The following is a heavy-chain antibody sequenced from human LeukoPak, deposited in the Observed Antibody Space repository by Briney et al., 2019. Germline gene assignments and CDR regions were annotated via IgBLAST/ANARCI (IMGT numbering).Heavy chain of an antibody. CDR1: GGSIRGSSYY. J-gene: IGHJ5*02. D-gene: IGHD5-24*01. Sequence: SETLSLTCSVSGGSIRGSSYYWGWIRQPPGKGLEWIGSIYYSGSTYYNSSLKSRVTISEDTSKNQFSLKLSSVTAADTAVYYCARGKDGYNLWDLITPAAGWFDPWGQGTLVTVSS. CDR2: IYYSGST. CDR3: ARGKDGYNLWDLITPAAGWFDP. V-gene: IGHV4-39*07.